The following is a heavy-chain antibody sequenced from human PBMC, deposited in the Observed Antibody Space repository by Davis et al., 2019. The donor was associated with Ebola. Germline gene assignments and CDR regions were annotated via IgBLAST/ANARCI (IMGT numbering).Heavy chain of an antibody. Sequence: ASVKVSCKASGYTFTSYGISWVRQAPGQRLEWMGWINAGNGNTKYSQKFQGRVTITRDTSASTAYMELSSLRSEDTAVYYCARTDYWGTKGGFDYWGQGTLVTVSS. J-gene: IGHJ4*02. D-gene: IGHD7-27*01. CDR2: INAGNGNT. CDR3: ARTDYWGTKGGFDY. CDR1: GYTFTSYG. V-gene: IGHV1-3*01.